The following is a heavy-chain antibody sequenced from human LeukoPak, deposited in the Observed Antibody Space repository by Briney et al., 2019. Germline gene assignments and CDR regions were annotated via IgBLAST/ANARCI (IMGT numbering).Heavy chain of an antibody. D-gene: IGHD5-24*01. CDR2: IYYSGST. CDR3: ARASGRWLQQVAAFDI. CDR1: GGSISSYY. V-gene: IGHV4-59*01. J-gene: IGHJ3*02. Sequence: SETLSLTCTVSGGSISSYYWSWIRHPPGEGLEWIGYIYYSGSTNYNPSLKSRVTISVDTSKNQFSLKLSSVTAADTAVYYCARASGRWLQQVAAFDIWGQGTMVTVSS.